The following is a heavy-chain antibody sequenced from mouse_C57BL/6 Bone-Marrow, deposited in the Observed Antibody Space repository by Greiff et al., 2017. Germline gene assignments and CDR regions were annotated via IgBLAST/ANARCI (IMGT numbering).Heavy chain of an antibody. Sequence: EVNLVESGGDLVKPGGSLKLSCAASGFTFSSYGMSWVRQTPDKRLEWVATISSGGSYTYYPDSVKGRFTISRDNAKNTLYLQMSSLKSEDTAMYYCARHVTSPLYYFDYWGQGTTLTVSS. CDR2: ISSGGSYT. D-gene: IGHD2-12*01. V-gene: IGHV5-6*01. CDR3: ARHVTSPLYYFDY. J-gene: IGHJ2*01. CDR1: GFTFSSYG.